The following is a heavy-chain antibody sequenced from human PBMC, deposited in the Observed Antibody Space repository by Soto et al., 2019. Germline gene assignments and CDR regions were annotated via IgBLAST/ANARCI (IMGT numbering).Heavy chain of an antibody. D-gene: IGHD6-19*01. V-gene: IGHV1-18*01. CDR3: ARDLLLAVAGNFDY. CDR1: CFTISNYG. Sequence: GAAVKVSFKESCFTISNYGINWVRQAPGQGLEWMGWISAYNGNTNYAQKLQGRVTMTTDTSTSTAYMELRSLRSDDTAVYYCARDLLLAVAGNFDYWGQGTLVTVSS. CDR2: ISAYNGNT. J-gene: IGHJ4*02.